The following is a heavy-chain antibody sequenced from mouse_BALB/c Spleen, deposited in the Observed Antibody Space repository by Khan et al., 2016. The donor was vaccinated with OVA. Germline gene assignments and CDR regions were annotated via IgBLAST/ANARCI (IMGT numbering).Heavy chain of an antibody. CDR1: GYSFTTYY. D-gene: IGHD3-3*01. Sequence: VQLQQSGPELMKPGASVNISCKASGYSFTTYYIHWVKQSRGKSLEWIGYIDPFNTGTDYNQKFKGQATLTVDKSSNTAYMYLTSLTSEDSAVYYCARGTFDYWGQGTLVTVSA. J-gene: IGHJ3*01. CDR2: IDPFNTGT. V-gene: IGHV1S135*01. CDR3: ARGTFDY.